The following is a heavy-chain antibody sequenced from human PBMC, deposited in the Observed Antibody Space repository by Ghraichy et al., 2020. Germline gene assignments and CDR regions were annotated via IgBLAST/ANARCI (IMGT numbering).Heavy chain of an antibody. CDR2: FYSSGNT. CDR3: ARAPLVRGIHMYYFDY. Sequence: SETLSLTCSVSGGSMSGYFWTWIRQSPGKGLEWIGHFYSSGNTDYNPSLKSRVTISVDTSKNHFSLNLRSVTAADTAVYFWARAPLVRGIHMYYFDYWGQGTLVTVSS. V-gene: IGHV4-59*01. CDR1: GGSMSGYF. D-gene: IGHD3-10*01. J-gene: IGHJ4*02.